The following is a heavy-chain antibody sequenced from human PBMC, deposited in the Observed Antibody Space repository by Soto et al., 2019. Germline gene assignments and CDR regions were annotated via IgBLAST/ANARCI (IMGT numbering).Heavy chain of an antibody. CDR2: ISSSSSYI. Sequence: EVQLVESGGGLVKPGGSLRLSCAASGFTFSSYSMNWVRQAPGKGLEWVSSISSSSSYIYYADSVKGRFTISRDNAKNSLYLQMNSLRAEYTAVYYCARDGPWRPLEPRAFDYWGQGTLVTVSS. J-gene: IGHJ4*02. V-gene: IGHV3-21*01. D-gene: IGHD1-1*01. CDR3: ARDGPWRPLEPRAFDY. CDR1: GFTFSSYS.